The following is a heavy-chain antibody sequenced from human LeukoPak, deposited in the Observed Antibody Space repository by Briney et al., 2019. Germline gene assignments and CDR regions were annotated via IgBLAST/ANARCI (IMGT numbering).Heavy chain of an antibody. CDR1: GYTFTSYG. D-gene: IGHD3-3*01. Sequence: GASVKVSCKASGYTFTSYGISWVRQAPGQGLEWMGWISAYNGNTNYAQKLQGRVTMTTDTSTSTAYMELRSLRSDDTAVYYCARVPTRITIFGFRGDYYFDYWGQGTLVTVSS. CDR3: ARVPTRITIFGFRGDYYFDY. J-gene: IGHJ4*02. CDR2: ISAYNGNT. V-gene: IGHV1-18*01.